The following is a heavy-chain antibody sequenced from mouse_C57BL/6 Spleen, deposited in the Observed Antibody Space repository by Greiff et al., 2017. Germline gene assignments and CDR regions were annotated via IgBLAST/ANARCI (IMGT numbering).Heavy chain of an antibody. CDR1: GFTFSSYT. CDR2: ISGGGGNT. Sequence: EVKLVESGGGLVKPGGSLKLSCAASGFTFSSYTMSWVRQTPEKRLEWVATISGGGGNTYYPDSVKGRFTISRDNAKNTLYLQMSSLRSEDTALYYCARRESNYGGVYAMDYWGQGTSVTVAS. J-gene: IGHJ4*01. V-gene: IGHV5-9*01. CDR3: ARRESNYGGVYAMDY. D-gene: IGHD2-5*01.